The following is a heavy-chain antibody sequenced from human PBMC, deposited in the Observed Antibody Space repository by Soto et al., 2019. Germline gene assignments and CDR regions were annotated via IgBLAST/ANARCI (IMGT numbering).Heavy chain of an antibody. CDR1: GFTFSSYA. J-gene: IGHJ4*02. CDR3: ARDRIAVAGYYFDY. V-gene: IGHV3-30-3*01. CDR2: ISYDGSNK. D-gene: IGHD6-19*01. Sequence: LRLSCAASGFTFSSYAMHWVRQAPGKGLEWVAVISYDGSNKYYADSVKGRFTISRDNSKNTLYLQMNSLRAEDTAVYYCARDRIAVAGYYFDYWGQGTLVTVSS.